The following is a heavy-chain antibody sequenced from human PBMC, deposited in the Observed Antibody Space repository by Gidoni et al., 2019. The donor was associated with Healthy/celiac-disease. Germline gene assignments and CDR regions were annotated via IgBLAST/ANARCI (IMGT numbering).Heavy chain of an antibody. V-gene: IGHV4-34*01. CDR2: INHSGST. CDR3: ARGRGPYGSGSYYNY. CDR1: GGSFSGYY. Sequence: QVQLQQRGAGLLKPSANLSLTCAVYGGSFSGYYWSWIRQPPGKGLEWIGEINHSGSTNYNPSLKSRVTISVDTSKNQFSLKLSSVTAADTAVYYCARGRGPYGSGSYYNYWGQGTLVTVSS. J-gene: IGHJ4*02. D-gene: IGHD3-10*01.